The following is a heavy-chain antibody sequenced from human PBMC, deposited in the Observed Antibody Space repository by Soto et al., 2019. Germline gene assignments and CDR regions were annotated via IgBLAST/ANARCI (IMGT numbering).Heavy chain of an antibody. CDR2: MNPSNGNT. D-gene: IGHD6-25*01. Sequence: ASVKVSCKASGYTFTTYDVSWVRQASGQGLEWMGWMNPSNGNTGYAQKFQGRVTMTRNTSISTVYMELSGLRPDDTAVYYCARRKERSGPHYFDYWGQGTRVTVSP. V-gene: IGHV1-8*02. J-gene: IGHJ4*02. CDR3: ARRKERSGPHYFDY. CDR1: GYTFTTYD.